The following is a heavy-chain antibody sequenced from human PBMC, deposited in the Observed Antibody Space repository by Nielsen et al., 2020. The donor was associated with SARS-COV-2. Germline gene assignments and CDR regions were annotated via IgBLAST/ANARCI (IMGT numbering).Heavy chain of an antibody. J-gene: IGHJ6*02. CDR2: ISGSGGST. CDR3: ISDCSSTSCYGDYYYYGMDV. Sequence: WIRQPPGKGLEWVSAISGSGGSTYYADSVKGRFTVSRDNSKNTLYLQMNSLKTEDTAVYYCISDCSSTSCYGDYYYYGMDVWGQGTTVTVSS. V-gene: IGHV3-23*01. D-gene: IGHD2-2*01.